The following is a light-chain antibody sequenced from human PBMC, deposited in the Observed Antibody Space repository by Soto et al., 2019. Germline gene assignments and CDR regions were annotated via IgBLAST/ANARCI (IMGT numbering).Light chain of an antibody. CDR3: LLSYSGARVPHVV. J-gene: IGLJ2*01. Sequence: QTVVTQEPSLTVSPGGTVTLTCGSSTGAVTSGHYPYWFQQKPGQAPRTLIYDTSNKHSWTPARFSGSLLGGKAALTLSGAQPEDEAEYYCLLSYSGARVPHVVFGGGTKLTVL. CDR2: DTS. CDR1: TGAVTSGHY. V-gene: IGLV7-46*01.